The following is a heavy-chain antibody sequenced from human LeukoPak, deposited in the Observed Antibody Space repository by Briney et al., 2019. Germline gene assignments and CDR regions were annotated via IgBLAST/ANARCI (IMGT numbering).Heavy chain of an antibody. CDR2: IYTSGST. Sequence: SETLSLTCTVSGGSISSYYWSWIRQPAGKGLEWIGRIYTSGSTNYNPSLKSRVTMSVDTSKNQFSLKLSSVTAADTAVYYCARDSSLDTKRYYYGSGSYFPRWFDPWGQGTLVTVSS. J-gene: IGHJ5*02. D-gene: IGHD3-10*01. CDR3: ARDSSLDTKRYYYGSGSYFPRWFDP. CDR1: GGSISSYY. V-gene: IGHV4-4*07.